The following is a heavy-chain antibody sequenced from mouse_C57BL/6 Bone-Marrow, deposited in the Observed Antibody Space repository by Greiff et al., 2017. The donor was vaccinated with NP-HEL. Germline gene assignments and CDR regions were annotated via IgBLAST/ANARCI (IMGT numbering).Heavy chain of an antibody. J-gene: IGHJ2*01. CDR3: ARGRRYFDY. CDR2: IDPSDSYT. V-gene: IGHV1-59*01. CDR1: GYTFTSYW. Sequence: QVQLQQPGAELVRPGPSVKLSCKASGYTFTSYWMHWVKQRPGQGLEWIGVIDPSDSYTNYNQKFKGKATLTVDTSSSTAYMQLSSLTSEDSAVYYCARGRRYFDYWGQGTTLTVSS.